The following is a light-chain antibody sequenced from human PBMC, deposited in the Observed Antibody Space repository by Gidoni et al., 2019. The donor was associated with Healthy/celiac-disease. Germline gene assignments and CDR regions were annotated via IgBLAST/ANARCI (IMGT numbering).Light chain of an antibody. CDR2: DAS. CDR3: QKYNSYSL. Sequence: DIQLTQSPSTLSASVGDRVTITCRASQSISSWLAWYQQKPGKAPKLLIYDASSLESGVPSRFSGSGSGTEFTLTISSLQPDDFATYYCQKYNSYSLFGGGTKVEIK. V-gene: IGKV1-5*01. J-gene: IGKJ4*01. CDR1: QSISSW.